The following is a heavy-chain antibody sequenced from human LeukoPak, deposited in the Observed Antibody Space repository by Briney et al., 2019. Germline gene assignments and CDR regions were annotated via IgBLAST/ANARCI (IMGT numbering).Heavy chain of an antibody. CDR3: ATAYCGGDCYSKNAFDI. J-gene: IGHJ3*02. V-gene: IGHV1-18*01. CDR2: ISAYNGNT. D-gene: IGHD2-21*02. CDR1: GYTFTSYG. Sequence: ASVKVSCKASGYTFTSYGISWVRQAPGQGLEWMGWISAYNGNTNYAQKLQGRVTMTTDTSTSTAYMELRSLRSDDTAVYYCATAYCGGDCYSKNAFDIWGQGTMVTVSS.